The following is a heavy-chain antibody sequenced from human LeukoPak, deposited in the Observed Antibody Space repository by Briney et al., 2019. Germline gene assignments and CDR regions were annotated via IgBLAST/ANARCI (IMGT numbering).Heavy chain of an antibody. Sequence: RPGGSLRLSCAASGFSFSDAWMSWVRQIPGKGLEWVSSISSSSSYIYYADSVKGRFTISRDNAKNSLYLQMNSLRAEDTAVYYCAREGSSSPGFYYYYYYMDVWGKGTTVTVSS. CDR3: AREGSSSPGFYYYYYYMDV. CDR1: GFSFSDAW. D-gene: IGHD6-6*01. CDR2: ISSSSSYI. V-gene: IGHV3-21*01. J-gene: IGHJ6*03.